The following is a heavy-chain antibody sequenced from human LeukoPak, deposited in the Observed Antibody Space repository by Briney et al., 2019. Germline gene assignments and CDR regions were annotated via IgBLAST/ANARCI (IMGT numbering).Heavy chain of an antibody. J-gene: IGHJ4*02. V-gene: IGHV1-69*01. Sequence: SVKVSCKASGGTFSGYAISWVRQAPGQGLEWMGGIIPIFGTANYAQKFQGRVTITADESTSTAYMELSSLRSEDTAVYYCASTYYDFWSGSFDYWGQGTLVTVSS. D-gene: IGHD3-3*01. CDR1: GGTFSGYA. CDR2: IIPIFGTA. CDR3: ASTYYDFWSGSFDY.